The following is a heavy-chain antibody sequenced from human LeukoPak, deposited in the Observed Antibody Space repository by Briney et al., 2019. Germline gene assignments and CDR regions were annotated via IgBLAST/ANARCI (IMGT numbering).Heavy chain of an antibody. J-gene: IGHJ5*02. V-gene: IGHV3-74*01. Sequence: GGSLRLSRVASGFTFNNHWMHWVRQAPGEGLVWVSRIDSDGSTTIYADSVKGRFTISRDNAKNTLYLQMSSLRAEDTAVYYCASGGEYSGSPFDPWGQGTLVTVSS. CDR1: GFTFNNHW. CDR2: IDSDGSTT. CDR3: ASGGEYSGSPFDP. D-gene: IGHD1-26*01.